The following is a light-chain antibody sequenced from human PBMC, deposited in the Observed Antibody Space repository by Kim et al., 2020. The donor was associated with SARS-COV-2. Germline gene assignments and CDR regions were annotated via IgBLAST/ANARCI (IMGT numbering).Light chain of an antibody. V-gene: IGLV1-44*01. CDR1: RSNIGSNT. Sequence: GTPGQRDPISCSGSRSNIGSNTVNWYRQLPGTAPKLLSYSNNQRPSGVPDRFSGSKSGTSASLAISGLQSEDEADYYCAAWDGGVVFGGGTQLTVL. CDR2: SNN. CDR3: AAWDGGVV. J-gene: IGLJ2*01.